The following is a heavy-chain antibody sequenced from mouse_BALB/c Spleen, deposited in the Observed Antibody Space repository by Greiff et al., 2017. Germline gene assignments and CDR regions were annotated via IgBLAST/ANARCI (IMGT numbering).Heavy chain of an antibody. Sequence: QVQLQQSGTVLARPGASVKMSCKASGYTFTSYWMHWVKQRPGQGLEWIGYINPSTGYTEYNQKFKDKATLTADKSSSTAYMQLSSLTSEDSAVYYCARAGTAWFAYWGQGTLVTVSA. V-gene: IGHV1-4*01. D-gene: IGHD4-1*01. CDR1: GYTFTSYW. CDR3: ARAGTAWFAY. CDR2: INPSTGYT. J-gene: IGHJ3*01.